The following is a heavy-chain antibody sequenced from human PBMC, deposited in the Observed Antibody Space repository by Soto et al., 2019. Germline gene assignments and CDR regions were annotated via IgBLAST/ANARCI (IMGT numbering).Heavy chain of an antibody. D-gene: IGHD3-22*01. CDR2: IYYSGST. CDR3: ARGLSAGSSGYYPNNWFDP. Sequence: SETLSLTCTVSGGSISSSSYYWGWIRQPPGKGLEWIGTIYYSGSTYYNPSLKSRVTISVDTSKNQFSLKLSSVTAADTAVYYCARGLSAGSSGYYPNNWFDPWGQGTLVTVSS. V-gene: IGHV4-39*07. CDR1: GGSISSSSYY. J-gene: IGHJ5*02.